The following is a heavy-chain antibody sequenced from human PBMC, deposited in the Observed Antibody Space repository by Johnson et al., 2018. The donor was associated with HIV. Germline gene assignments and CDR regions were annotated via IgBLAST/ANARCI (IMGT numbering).Heavy chain of an antibody. CDR3: ARPILRWRDDAFDI. V-gene: IGHV3-7*01. Sequence: VQLVESGGGLVQPGGSLRLSCAASGFTFSSYWMSWVRQAPGKGLEWVANIKQDGSAKYYVDSVKGRFTISRDNAKNSLYLQMNSLRAEDTAVYYCARPILRWRDDAFDIWGQGTMVTVSS. J-gene: IGHJ3*02. D-gene: IGHD4-23*01. CDR2: IKQDGSAK. CDR1: GFTFSSYW.